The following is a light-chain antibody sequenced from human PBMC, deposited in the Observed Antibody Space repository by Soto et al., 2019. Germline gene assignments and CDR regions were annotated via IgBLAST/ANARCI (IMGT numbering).Light chain of an antibody. CDR2: EVT. J-gene: IGLJ3*02. CDR3: SSFASSNTWV. Sequence: QSALTQPPSASGSPGQSVTISCTGTSSDVGAYNYVSWYQQHAGKAPKLVIYEVTKRPSGVPDRFSGSKSANTASLTVSGLEGEDEADYHCSSFASSNTWVFGGGTKLTVL. CDR1: SSDVGAYNY. V-gene: IGLV2-8*01.